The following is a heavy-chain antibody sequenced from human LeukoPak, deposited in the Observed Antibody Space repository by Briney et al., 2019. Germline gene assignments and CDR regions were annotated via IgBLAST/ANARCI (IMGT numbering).Heavy chain of an antibody. Sequence: GGSLRLSCAASGVTFSSYSMSWVRQAPGKGLEWVANIKQDGSEKYYVDSVKGRFTISRDNAKNSLYLQMNSLRAEDTAVYYCARGLVATIDYFDYWGQGTLVTVSS. V-gene: IGHV3-7*03. CDR2: IKQDGSEK. J-gene: IGHJ4*02. CDR1: GVTFSSYS. D-gene: IGHD5-12*01. CDR3: ARGLVATIDYFDY.